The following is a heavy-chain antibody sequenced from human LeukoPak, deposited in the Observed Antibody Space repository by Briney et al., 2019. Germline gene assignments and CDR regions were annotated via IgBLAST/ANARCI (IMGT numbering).Heavy chain of an antibody. CDR3: VREYDYNSSGYRALRY. J-gene: IGHJ4*02. Sequence: GGSLRLSCAASGFTYSDYCMSWVRQAPGEGLEWVANIKEDGSEKNYVDSVKGRFTISRDNTENSLYLQMSGLRAEEMAVYYCVREYDYNSSGYRALRYWGQGTLVTVSS. CDR2: IKEDGSEK. V-gene: IGHV3-7*01. CDR1: GFTYSDYC. D-gene: IGHD3-22*01.